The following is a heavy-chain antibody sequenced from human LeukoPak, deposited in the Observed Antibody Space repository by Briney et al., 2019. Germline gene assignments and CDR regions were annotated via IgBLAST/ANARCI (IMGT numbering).Heavy chain of an antibody. CDR1: GGTFSSYA. Sequence: GASVKVSCKASGGTFSSYAISLVRQAPGQGLEWMGGIVPIFGTANYAQKFQGRVTITTDESTSTAYMELSSLRSEDTAVYYCARGGYSYDDSGYDFSSLEWGQGTLVTVSS. J-gene: IGHJ4*02. V-gene: IGHV1-69*05. D-gene: IGHD5-12*01. CDR3: ARGGYSYDDSGYDFSSLE. CDR2: IVPIFGTA.